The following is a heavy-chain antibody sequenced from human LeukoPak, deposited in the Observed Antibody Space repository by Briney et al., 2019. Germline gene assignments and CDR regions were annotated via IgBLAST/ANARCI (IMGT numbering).Heavy chain of an antibody. Sequence: SETLSLTCTVSGGSISSYYWSWTRQPPGKGLEWIGFIYYSGSTNYNPSLKSRVTISVDTSKNQFSLKLSSVTAADTAVYYCARDGFGELLNYWGQGTLVTVSS. J-gene: IGHJ4*02. CDR3: ARDGFGELLNY. CDR2: IYYSGST. CDR1: GGSISSYY. V-gene: IGHV4-59*01. D-gene: IGHD3-10*01.